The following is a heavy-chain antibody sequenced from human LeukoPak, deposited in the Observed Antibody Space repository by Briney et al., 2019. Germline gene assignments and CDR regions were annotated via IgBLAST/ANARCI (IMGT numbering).Heavy chain of an antibody. Sequence: SETLSLTCAVYGGPFSGYYWSWIRQPPGKGLEWIGEINHSGSTNYNPSLKSRVTISVDTSKNQFSLKLSSVTAADTAVYYCASAERGYWGQGTLVTVSS. CDR1: GGPFSGYY. CDR3: ASAERGY. J-gene: IGHJ4*02. CDR2: INHSGST. V-gene: IGHV4-34*01.